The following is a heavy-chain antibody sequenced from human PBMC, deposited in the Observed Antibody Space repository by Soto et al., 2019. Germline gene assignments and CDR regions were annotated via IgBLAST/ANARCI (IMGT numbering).Heavy chain of an antibody. CDR1: GGSISSGGYS. CDR3: ARAHYGDYGYGMDV. Sequence: SETLSLTCAVSGGSISSGGYSWSWIRQPPGKGLEWIGYIYDSGSTYHNPSLKSRVTISVDRSKNQFSLKLSSVTAADTAVYYCARAHYGDYGYGMDVWGQGTTVTVPS. V-gene: IGHV4-30-2*01. J-gene: IGHJ6*02. CDR2: IYDSGST. D-gene: IGHD4-17*01.